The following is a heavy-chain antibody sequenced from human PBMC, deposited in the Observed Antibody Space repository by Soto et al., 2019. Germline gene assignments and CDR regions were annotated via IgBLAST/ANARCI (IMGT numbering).Heavy chain of an antibody. CDR1: GGSISSSSYY. J-gene: IGHJ1*01. CDR2: IYYSGST. CDR3: ARLISVDYYDSSGYYPEYFQH. D-gene: IGHD3-22*01. V-gene: IGHV4-39*01. Sequence: SETLSLTCTVSGGSISSSSYYWGWIRQPPGKGLEWIGSIYYSGSTYYNPSLKSRVTISVDTSKNQFSLKLSSVTAADTAVYYCARLISVDYYDSSGYYPEYFQHWGQGTLVTVSS.